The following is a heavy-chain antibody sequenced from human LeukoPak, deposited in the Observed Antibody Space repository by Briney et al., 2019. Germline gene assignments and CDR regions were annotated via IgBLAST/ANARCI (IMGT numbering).Heavy chain of an antibody. CDR3: ARDGRIRLQSDSSGYSTDY. V-gene: IGHV4-4*07. D-gene: IGHD3-22*01. J-gene: IGHJ4*02. CDR2: IYTSGST. Sequence: PSETLSLTCTVSGGSISSYYWSWIRQPAGKGLEWIGRIYTSGSTNYNPSLKSRVTMSVDTSKNQFSLKLSSVTAADTAVYYCARDGRIRLQSDSSGYSTDYWGQGTLVTVSS. CDR1: GGSISSYY.